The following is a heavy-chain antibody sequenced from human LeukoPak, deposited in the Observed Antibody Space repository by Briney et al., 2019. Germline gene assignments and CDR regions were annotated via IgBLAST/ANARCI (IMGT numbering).Heavy chain of an antibody. CDR3: ARETSAYCGGDCYSVAFDI. J-gene: IGHJ3*02. D-gene: IGHD2-21*02. Sequence: ASVKVSCKASGYTFTGYYMHWVRQSPGQGLEWMGWINPNSGGTNYAQKFQGRVTMTRDTSISTAYMELSRLRSDDTAVYYCARETSAYCGGDCYSVAFDIWGQGTMVTVSS. V-gene: IGHV1-2*02. CDR1: GYTFTGYY. CDR2: INPNSGGT.